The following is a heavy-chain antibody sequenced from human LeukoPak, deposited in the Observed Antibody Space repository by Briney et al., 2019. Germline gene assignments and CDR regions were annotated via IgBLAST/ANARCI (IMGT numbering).Heavy chain of an antibody. V-gene: IGHV3-30*04. CDR1: GFTLSSYA. Sequence: GRSLRLSCAASGFTLSSYAMHWVRQAPGKGLEWVAVISYDGSNKYYADSVKGRFTISRDNSKNTLFLQMNSLRAEDTAVYYCARELSGWYYFDYWGQGTLVTVSS. CDR3: ARELSGWYYFDY. J-gene: IGHJ4*02. D-gene: IGHD6-19*01. CDR2: ISYDGSNK.